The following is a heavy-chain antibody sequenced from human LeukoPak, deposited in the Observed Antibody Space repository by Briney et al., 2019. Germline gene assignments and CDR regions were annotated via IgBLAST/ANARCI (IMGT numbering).Heavy chain of an antibody. D-gene: IGHD1-1*01. V-gene: IGHV1-2*02. Sequence: ASVKVSCMASGYTFTGHYMHWVRQAPGQGLEWMGWINPNSRGTNYAQKFQGRVTRTRDTSISTACMELSRLRSGATAAYCCARALGTPRGSYWGQGTLVTVSS. CDR3: ARALGTPRGSY. J-gene: IGHJ4*02. CDR1: GYTFTGHY. CDR2: INPNSRGT.